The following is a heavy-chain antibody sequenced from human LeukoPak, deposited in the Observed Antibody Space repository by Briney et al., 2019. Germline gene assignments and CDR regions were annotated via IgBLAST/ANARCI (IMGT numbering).Heavy chain of an antibody. D-gene: IGHD3-10*01. CDR1: GYTFTSYY. J-gene: IGHJ4*02. CDR3: AREGSPDYYGSGEFDY. CDR2: INPSGGST. Sequence: ASVKVSCKASGYTFTSYYMHGVRQAPGQGLEWMGIINPSGGSTSYAQKFQGRVTMTRDTSTSTVYMELSSLRSEDTAVYYCAREGSPDYYGSGEFDYWGQGTLVTVSS. V-gene: IGHV1-46*03.